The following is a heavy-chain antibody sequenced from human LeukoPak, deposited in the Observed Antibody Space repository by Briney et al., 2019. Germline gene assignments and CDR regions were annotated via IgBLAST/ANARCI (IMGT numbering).Heavy chain of an antibody. J-gene: IGHJ1*01. D-gene: IGHD3-22*01. CDR1: GFTFSRYW. V-gene: IGHV3-74*01. CDR2: IKSDGST. Sequence: GGSLRLSCAASGFTFSRYWMHWVRQAPGKGLVWVSRIKSDGSTNYADPVKGRFTISRDNAKNTVSLHMNSLRAEDTGVYYCARAPAEIGGYYPEYFRHWGQGTLVTVSS. CDR3: ARAPAEIGGYYPEYFRH.